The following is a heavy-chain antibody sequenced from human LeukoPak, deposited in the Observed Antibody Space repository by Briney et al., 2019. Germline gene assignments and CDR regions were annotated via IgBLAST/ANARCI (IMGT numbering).Heavy chain of an antibody. J-gene: IGHJ4*02. V-gene: IGHV4-59*08. CDR3: ARRKGCSGGSCYGDTFDY. CDR2: ISYSGSP. CDR1: GDSIATYY. Sequence: SETLSLTCSVSGDSIATYYWSWIRQPPGKGLEWIGYISYSGSPYYNPSLKRRVTMSVDTSKNQFSLKLSSVTAADTAVYYCARRKGCSGGSCYGDTFDYWGQGTLVTVSS. D-gene: IGHD2-15*01.